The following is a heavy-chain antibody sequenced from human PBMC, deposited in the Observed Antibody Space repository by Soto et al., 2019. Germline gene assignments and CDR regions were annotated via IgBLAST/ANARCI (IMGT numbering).Heavy chain of an antibody. J-gene: IGHJ6*03. D-gene: IGHD4-17*01. CDR1: GGSISSYY. Sequence: SETLSLTCTVSGGSISSYYWSWIRQPPGKGLEWIGYIYYSGSTNYNPSLKSRVTISVDTSKNQFSLKLSSVTAADTAVYYCARDGVGLRYYYYMDVWGKGTTVTV. CDR3: ARDGVGLRYYYYMDV. CDR2: IYYSGST. V-gene: IGHV4-59*01.